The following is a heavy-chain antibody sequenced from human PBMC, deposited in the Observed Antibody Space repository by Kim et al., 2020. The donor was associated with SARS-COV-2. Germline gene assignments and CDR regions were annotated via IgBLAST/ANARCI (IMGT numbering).Heavy chain of an antibody. CDR2: IKRDGSVT. J-gene: IGHJ1*01. V-gene: IGHV3-74*01. CDR3: ARENGAAMQD. D-gene: IGHD2-2*01. CDR1: GFTFSSYW. Sequence: GGSLRLSCATSGFTFSSYWMHWVRQAPGKGLVWVSRIKRDGSVTSYADSVEGRFTISRDNAKNTLYLQGNRLRAEDTAVYYCARENGAAMQDWGQGTLVTVSS.